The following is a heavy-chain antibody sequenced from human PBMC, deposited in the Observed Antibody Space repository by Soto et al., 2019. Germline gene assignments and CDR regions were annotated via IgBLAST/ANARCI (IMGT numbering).Heavy chain of an antibody. V-gene: IGHV5-10-1*01. J-gene: IGHJ6*02. CDR2: IDPSDSYT. D-gene: IGHD2-2*01. CDR1: GYSFTSYW. Sequence: GESLKISCKGSGYSFTSYWISWVRQMPGKGLEWMGRIDPSDSYTNYSPSFQGHVTISADKSISTAYLQWSSLKASDTAMYYCARRLGYGSSTSCYYYYGMDGWGQGTTGTV. CDR3: ARRLGYGSSTSCYYYYGMDG.